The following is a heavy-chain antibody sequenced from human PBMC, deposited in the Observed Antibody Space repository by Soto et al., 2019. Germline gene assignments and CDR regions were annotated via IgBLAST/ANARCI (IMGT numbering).Heavy chain of an antibody. J-gene: IGHJ6*02. D-gene: IGHD3-9*01. CDR3: AKDVGVLRYFDWLLSDPLDYGMDV. V-gene: IGHV3-30*18. CDR2: ISYDESNK. Sequence: PGGSRRFSGEASGFTFVSYGMTWVRQAPGKGREGGAVISYDESNKYAAHSLKGRSTISRNNSKNTLYLQMNSLRAEDTAVYYCAKDVGVLRYFDWLLSDPLDYGMDVWGQGTTVTVSS. CDR1: GFTFVSYG.